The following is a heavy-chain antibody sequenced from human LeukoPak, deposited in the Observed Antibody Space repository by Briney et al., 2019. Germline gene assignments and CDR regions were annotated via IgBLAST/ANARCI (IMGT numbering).Heavy chain of an antibody. CDR1: GYSFTSYW. D-gene: IGHD2-21*02. J-gene: IGHJ4*02. CDR2: IYPGDSDT. CDR3: ARQVAYCGGDCYSYPDH. V-gene: IGHV5-51*01. Sequence: GESLKISCKGSGYSFTSYWIGWVRQMPGKGLEWMGIIYPGDSDTRYSPSFQGQVTISADKSISTAYLQWSSLKASDTAMYYCARQVAYCGGDCYSYPDHWGQGTLVTVSS.